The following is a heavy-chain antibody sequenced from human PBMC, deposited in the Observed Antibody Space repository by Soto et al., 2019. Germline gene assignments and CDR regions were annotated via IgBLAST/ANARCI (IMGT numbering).Heavy chain of an antibody. D-gene: IGHD6-19*01. J-gene: IGHJ6*03. CDR1: GYTFTSYA. V-gene: IGHV1-3*01. Sequence: QVQLVQSGAEVKKPGASVKVSCKASGYTFTSYAMHWVRQAPGQRLAWMGWINAGNGNTKYSQKFQGRVTITRDTSASTAYMELSSLRSEDTAVYYCARGRGEWQWLGNYYYYYMDVWGKGTTVTVSS. CDR2: INAGNGNT. CDR3: ARGRGEWQWLGNYYYYYMDV.